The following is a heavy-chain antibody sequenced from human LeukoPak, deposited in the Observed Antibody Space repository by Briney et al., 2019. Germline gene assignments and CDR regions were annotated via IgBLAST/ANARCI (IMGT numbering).Heavy chain of an antibody. V-gene: IGHV3-33*01. CDR3: ARDRYGSGPNSDY. CDR2: IWYDGSNK. D-gene: IGHD2-15*01. CDR1: GFTFSSYD. J-gene: IGHJ4*02. Sequence: GRSLRLSCAASGFTFSSYDMHWVRQAPGKGLEWVAVIWYDGSNKYYADSVKGRFTISRDNSKNTLYLQMNSLRAEDTAVYSCARDRYGSGPNSDYWGQGTLVTVSS.